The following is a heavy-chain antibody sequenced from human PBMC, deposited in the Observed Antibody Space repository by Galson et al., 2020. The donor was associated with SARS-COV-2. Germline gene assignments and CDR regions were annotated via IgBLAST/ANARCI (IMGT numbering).Heavy chain of an antibody. CDR2: IRGSGGST. CDR1: GFTFSSYA. D-gene: IGHD3-3*01. CDR3: AKERGVLRFLEWLSYDY. Sequence: GGSLRLSCAASGFTFSSYAMSWVRQAPGKGLEWVSAIRGSGGSTYYADSVKGRFTISRDNSKNTLYLQMNSLRAEDTAVYYCAKERGVLRFLEWLSYDYWGQGTLVTVSS. V-gene: IGHV3-23*01. J-gene: IGHJ4*02.